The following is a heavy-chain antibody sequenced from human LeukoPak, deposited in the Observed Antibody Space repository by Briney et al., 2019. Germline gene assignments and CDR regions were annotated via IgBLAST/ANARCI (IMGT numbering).Heavy chain of an antibody. V-gene: IGHV1-69*04. D-gene: IGHD3-3*01. CDR1: CGNFSSYS. CDR3: ARVGPSPCDEFRSGILDV. J-gene: IGHJ6*04. Sequence: SVKVTCKASCGNFSSYSISWVRQAPGQGLEWMGRIIPIVGIANYAHKFQGRVTITAAKSSSTAYMELSSLRSEDTAVYYCARVGPSPCDEFRSGILDVWGKGTTVTVSS. CDR2: IIPIVGIA.